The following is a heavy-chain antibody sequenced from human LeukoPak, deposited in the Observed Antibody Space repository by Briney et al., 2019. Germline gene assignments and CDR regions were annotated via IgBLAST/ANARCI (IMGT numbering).Heavy chain of an antibody. CDR1: GGSISSYY. D-gene: IGHD2-2*01. CDR3: ARVADIVVVPAAMGYFDY. V-gene: IGHV4-59*01. CDR2: IYYSGST. Sequence: SETLSLTCTVSGGSISSYYWSWIRQPAGKGLEWIGYIYYSGSTNYNPSLKSRVTISVDTSKNQFSLKLSSVTAADTAVYYCARVADIVVVPAAMGYFDYWGQGTLVTVSS. J-gene: IGHJ4*02.